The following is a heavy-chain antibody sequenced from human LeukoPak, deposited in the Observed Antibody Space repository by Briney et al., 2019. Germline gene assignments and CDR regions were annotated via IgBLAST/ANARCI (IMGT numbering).Heavy chain of an antibody. V-gene: IGHV4-34*01. Sequence: ETLSLTCAVYGGSFSGYYWSWIRQPPGKGLEWIGEINHSGSTNYNPSLKSRVTISVDTSKNQFSLKLSSVTAADTAVYYCARVHYSYYYMDVWGKGTTVTVSS. CDR1: GGSFSGYY. CDR3: ARVHYSYYYMDV. D-gene: IGHD3-10*01. J-gene: IGHJ6*03. CDR2: INHSGST.